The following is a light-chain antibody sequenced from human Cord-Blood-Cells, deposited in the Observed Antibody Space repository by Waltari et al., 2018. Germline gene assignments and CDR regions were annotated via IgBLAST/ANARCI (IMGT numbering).Light chain of an antibody. Sequence: QSALTQPASVSGSPGQSITISCTGTSSDVGGYNYVSWYQQHPGKAPKLMLYDVSKRPAGVSHRCSCSKSGNAASLTISGLQAEDEADYYCSSYTSSSTYVFGTGTKVTVL. J-gene: IGLJ1*01. CDR3: SSYTSSSTYV. CDR1: SSDVGGYNY. CDR2: DVS. V-gene: IGLV2-14*01.